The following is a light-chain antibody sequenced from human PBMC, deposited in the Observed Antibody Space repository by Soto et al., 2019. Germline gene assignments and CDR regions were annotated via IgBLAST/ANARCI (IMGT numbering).Light chain of an antibody. CDR3: QQYGSTPLT. CDR2: AVS. J-gene: IGKJ4*01. Sequence: IVLTQSQGPLSSSPGERATLSCRASQSVRSTYLAWYQQKPSQPPMFLIDAVSTRAAAIPDRFSGSGSGTYSTLSISSLQPEDFAVYYCQQYGSTPLTFGGWTKVEIE. CDR1: QSVRSTY. V-gene: IGKV3-20*01.